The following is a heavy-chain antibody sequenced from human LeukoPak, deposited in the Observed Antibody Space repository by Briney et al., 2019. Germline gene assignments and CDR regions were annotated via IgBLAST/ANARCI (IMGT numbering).Heavy chain of an antibody. CDR1: GFTFSSYG. J-gene: IGHJ4*02. V-gene: IGHV3-33*01. CDR2: IWFDGSNK. Sequence: GGSLRLSCAASGFTFSSYGMHWVRQAPGKGLEWVAIIWFDGSNKYYADSVKGRFTISRDDSKNTLYLQMSSLRAEDTAVYYCARNGGNYILDYWGQGNLVTVSS. CDR3: ARNGGNYILDY. D-gene: IGHD4/OR15-4a*01.